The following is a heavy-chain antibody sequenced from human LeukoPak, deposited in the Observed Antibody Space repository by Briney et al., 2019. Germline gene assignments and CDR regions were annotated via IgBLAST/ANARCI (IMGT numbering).Heavy chain of an antibody. Sequence: GASVKVSCETSGYTFSTYAISWVRQAPGQGLEWMGWINTNTGNPTYAQGFFTGRYVFSLDTSVSTAYLQINGLKADDTAVYYCGRDPKLGIRGYTYGYIDYWGQGTLVTVAS. CDR1: GYTFSTYA. CDR2: INTNTGNP. V-gene: IGHV7-4-1*02. D-gene: IGHD5-18*01. CDR3: GRDPKLGIRGYTYGYIDY. J-gene: IGHJ4*02.